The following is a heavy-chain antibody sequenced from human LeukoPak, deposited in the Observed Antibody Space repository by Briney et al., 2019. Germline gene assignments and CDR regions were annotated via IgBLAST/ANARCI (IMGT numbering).Heavy chain of an antibody. J-gene: IGHJ4*02. CDR1: GYSISSGYY. CDR3: ARQGGYSYGSIDD. D-gene: IGHD5-18*01. Sequence: PSETLSLTCTVSGYSISSGYYWSWIRQPPGKGLEWIGEINHSGSTNYNPSLKSRVTISVDTSKNQFSLKLSSVTAADTAVYYCARQGGYSYGSIDDWGQGTLVTVSS. V-gene: IGHV4-38-2*02. CDR2: INHSGST.